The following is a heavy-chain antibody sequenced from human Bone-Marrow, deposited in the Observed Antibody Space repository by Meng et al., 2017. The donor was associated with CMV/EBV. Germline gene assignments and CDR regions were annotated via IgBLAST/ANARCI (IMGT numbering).Heavy chain of an antibody. Sequence: QVQRVQSGAEVKKPGASVKVACKVSGYTLTEFSMHWVRQAPGKGLEWMGGFDPEDGETIYAQKFQGRVTMTEDTSTDTAYMELSSLRSEDTAVYYCATVGEYPYYFDYWGQGTLVTVSS. CDR3: ATVGEYPYYFDY. CDR1: GYTLTEFS. J-gene: IGHJ4*02. D-gene: IGHD2-2*01. V-gene: IGHV1-24*01. CDR2: FDPEDGET.